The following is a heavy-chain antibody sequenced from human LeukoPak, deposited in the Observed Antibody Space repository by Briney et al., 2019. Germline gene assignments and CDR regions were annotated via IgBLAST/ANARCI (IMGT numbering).Heavy chain of an antibody. Sequence: ASVKVSCKASGYTFTSYYMHWVRQAPGQGLEWMGIINPSGGSTSYAQKFQGRVTMTRDTSTSTVHMELSSLRSEDTAVYYCARDPERITMIVVVNPGAFDIWGQGAMVTVSS. CDR1: GYTFTSYY. CDR3: ARDPERITMIVVVNPGAFDI. J-gene: IGHJ3*02. CDR2: INPSGGST. D-gene: IGHD3-22*01. V-gene: IGHV1-46*03.